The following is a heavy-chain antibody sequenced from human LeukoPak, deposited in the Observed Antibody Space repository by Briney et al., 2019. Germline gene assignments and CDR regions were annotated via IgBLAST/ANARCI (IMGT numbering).Heavy chain of an antibody. V-gene: IGHV3-33*05. D-gene: IGHD3-22*01. J-gene: IGHJ4*02. CDR2: ISYDGGKK. Sequence: GGSLRLSCAASGFKFNSHDMHWVRQAPGKGLEWVAIISYDGGKKDYADSVKGRFTISRDNAKNSLYLQMNSLRAEDTAVYYCARETPETNTYYYDSSGYYYYWGQGTLVTVSS. CDR1: GFKFNSHD. CDR3: ARETPETNTYYYDSSGYYYY.